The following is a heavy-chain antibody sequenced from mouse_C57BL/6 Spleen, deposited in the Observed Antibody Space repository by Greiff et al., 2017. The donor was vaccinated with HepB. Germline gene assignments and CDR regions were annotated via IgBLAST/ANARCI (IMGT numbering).Heavy chain of an antibody. CDR3: ARGTTVVATREMDY. CDR1: GYTFTSYG. D-gene: IGHD1-1*01. V-gene: IGHV1-81*01. Sequence: VQRVESGAELARPGASVKLSCKASGYTFTSYGISWVKQRTGQGLEWIGEIYPRSGNTYYNEKFKGKATLTADKSSSTAYMELRSLTSEDSAVYFCARGTTVVATREMDYWGQGTSVTVSS. J-gene: IGHJ4*01. CDR2: IYPRSGNT.